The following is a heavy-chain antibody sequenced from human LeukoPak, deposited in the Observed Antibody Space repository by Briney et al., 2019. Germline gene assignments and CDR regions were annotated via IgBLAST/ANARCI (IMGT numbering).Heavy chain of an antibody. V-gene: IGHV3-20*04. CDR1: GFRFDDHG. D-gene: IGHD6-19*01. CDR3: AGGDRNGWYFDY. Sequence: GSLRLSCAASGFRFDDHGMSWVRQAPGKGLEWVSGINWNGGSTGYGDSVKGRFTISRDNAKNSLYLQMNSLRAEDTALYYCAGGDRNGWYFDYWGQGILVTVSS. CDR2: INWNGGST. J-gene: IGHJ4*02.